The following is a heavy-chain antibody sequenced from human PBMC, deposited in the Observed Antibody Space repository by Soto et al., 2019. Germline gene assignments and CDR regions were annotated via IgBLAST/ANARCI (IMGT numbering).Heavy chain of an antibody. CDR1: GGSISSSSYY. CDR2: IYYSGST. D-gene: IGHD5-12*01. Sequence: PSETLSLTCTVSGGSISSSSYYWGWIRQPPGKGLEWIGSIYYSGSTYYNPSLKSRVTISVDTSKNQFSLKLSSVTAADTAVYYCAREMATITGDAFDIWGQGTMVTVSS. J-gene: IGHJ3*02. V-gene: IGHV4-39*01. CDR3: AREMATITGDAFDI.